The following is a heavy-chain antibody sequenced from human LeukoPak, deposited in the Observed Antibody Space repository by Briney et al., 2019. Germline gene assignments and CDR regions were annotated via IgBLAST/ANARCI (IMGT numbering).Heavy chain of an antibody. V-gene: IGHV1-46*03. CDR3: AQGYYDSSGYYRHDAFDI. Sequence: ASVKVSCKASGYTFTGYYMHWVRQAPGQGLEWMGWINPSGGSTSYAQKFQGRVTMTRDTSTSTVYMELSSLRSEDTAVYYCAQGYYDSSGYYRHDAFDIWGQGTMVTVSS. CDR2: INPSGGST. D-gene: IGHD3-22*01. J-gene: IGHJ3*02. CDR1: GYTFTGYY.